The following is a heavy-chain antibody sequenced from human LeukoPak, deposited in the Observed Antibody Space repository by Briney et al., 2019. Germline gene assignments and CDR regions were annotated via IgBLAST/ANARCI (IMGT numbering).Heavy chain of an antibody. CDR2: IKQDGGHS. CDR3: ARGSRPVYDFWAGWAVDY. D-gene: IGHD3-3*01. Sequence: PGGSLRLSCAVSGFMFSDYWMSWVRQTPGMGLEWVANIKQDGGHSYYVDSVKGRFTISRDNAKNSLSLQMNRLRVEDTAVYYCARGSRPVYDFWAGWAVDYWGQGALVTVSS. CDR1: GFMFSDYW. V-gene: IGHV3-7*04. J-gene: IGHJ4*02.